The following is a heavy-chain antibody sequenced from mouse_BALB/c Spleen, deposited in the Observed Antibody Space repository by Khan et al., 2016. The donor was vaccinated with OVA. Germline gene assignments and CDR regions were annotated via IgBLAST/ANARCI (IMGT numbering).Heavy chain of an antibody. V-gene: IGHV1S136*01. CDR2: IYPFNDDT. CDR3: AKHYRADVYFDY. Sequence: VRLQQSGPELVKPGASVKMSCEASGYTFTSYVIHWVKQKPGQGLEWIGYIYPFNDDTKYNEKFKGKATLTSDTSSSTAYMELRSLTSEDSAAFYFAKHYRADVYFDYWGQGTTLTVAS. D-gene: IGHD1-1*01. J-gene: IGHJ2*01. CDR1: GYTFTSYV.